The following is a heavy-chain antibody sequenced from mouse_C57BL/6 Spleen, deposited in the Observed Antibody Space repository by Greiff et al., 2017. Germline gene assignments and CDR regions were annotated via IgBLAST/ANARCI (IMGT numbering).Heavy chain of an antibody. J-gene: IGHJ2*01. CDR1: GFNIKNTY. V-gene: IGHV14-3*01. CDR3: TRSPFTTVPVDY. D-gene: IGHD1-1*01. Sequence: VQLQQSVAELVRPGASVKLSCTASGFNIKNTYMHWVKQRPEQGLEWIGRIDPANGNTKYAPKFQGKATLTAATSSNTAYLQLSSLTSEDTAIYYCTRSPFTTVPVDYRGQGTTLTGTS. CDR2: IDPANGNT.